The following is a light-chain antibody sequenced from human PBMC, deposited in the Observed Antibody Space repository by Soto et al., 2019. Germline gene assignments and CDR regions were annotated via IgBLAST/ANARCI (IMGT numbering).Light chain of an antibody. CDR1: QDLVYSDGDTY. Sequence: DVVMTQSPLSLPVTLGQPASISCRSTQDLVYSDGDTYLNWFQQRPGQSPRRLIYQVSKRDSGVPDRFSVSGSGTDFTLKISRVESEDGGFYYCMQGTHWPWTFGQGTKVEIK. V-gene: IGKV2-30*01. CDR2: QVS. CDR3: MQGTHWPWT. J-gene: IGKJ1*01.